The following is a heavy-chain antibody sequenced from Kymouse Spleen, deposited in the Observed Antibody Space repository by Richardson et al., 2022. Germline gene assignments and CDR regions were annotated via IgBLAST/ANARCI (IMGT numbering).Heavy chain of an antibody. CDR3: ARKQLGDAFDI. J-gene: IGHJ3*02. D-gene: IGHD6-6*01. CDR1: GGSVSSGSYY. Sequence: QVQLQESGPGLVKPSETLSLTCTVSGGSVSSGSYYWSWIRQPPGKGLEWIGYIYYSGSTNYNPSLKSRVTISVDTSKNQFSLKLSSVTAADTAVYYCARKQLGDAFDIWGQGTMVTVSS. V-gene: IGHV4-61*01. CDR2: IYYSGST.